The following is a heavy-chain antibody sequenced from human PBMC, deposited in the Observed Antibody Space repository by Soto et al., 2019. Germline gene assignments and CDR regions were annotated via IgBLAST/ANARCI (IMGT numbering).Heavy chain of an antibody. CDR1: GFTFSGYW. Sequence: GGSLRLSCAASGFTFSGYWMHWVRQAPGKGLVWVSRINSDGSRTSYADSVKGRFTISRDNAKNTLYLQMNSLRVEDTAVYYCVRRVSDYGMDVWGQGTTVTVSS. D-gene: IGHD2-21*01. CDR2: INSDGSRT. V-gene: IGHV3-74*01. CDR3: VRRVSDYGMDV. J-gene: IGHJ6*02.